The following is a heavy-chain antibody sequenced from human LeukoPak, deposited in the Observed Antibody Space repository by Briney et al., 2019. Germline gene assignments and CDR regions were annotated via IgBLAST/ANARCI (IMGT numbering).Heavy chain of an antibody. CDR1: GYTFSSYA. Sequence: GASVKVSCKASGYTFSSYAMSWVRQAPGKGLEWVSAISGSGGSTYYADSVKGRFTISRDNSKNTLYLQMNSLRAEDTAVYYCAKVSGTVVVLDYWGQGTLVTVSS. V-gene: IGHV3-23*01. CDR2: ISGSGGST. CDR3: AKVSGTVVVLDY. D-gene: IGHD3-22*01. J-gene: IGHJ4*02.